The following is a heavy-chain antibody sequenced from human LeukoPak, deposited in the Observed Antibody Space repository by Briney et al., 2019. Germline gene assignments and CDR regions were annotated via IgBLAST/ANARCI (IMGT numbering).Heavy chain of an antibody. CDR2: VSDSGDYP. D-gene: IGHD3-3*01. V-gene: IGHV3-23*01. J-gene: IGHJ4*02. CDR3: AMTYDFWSGYPG. CDR1: GFTFSSYA. Sequence: GGSLRLSCAASGFTFSSYAMGWVRQAPGTGLEWVSVVSDSGDYPSYADSVKGRFRISRDNSENKLYLQMNSLRTEDTAIYYCAMTYDFWSGYPGWGQGTLVTVSS.